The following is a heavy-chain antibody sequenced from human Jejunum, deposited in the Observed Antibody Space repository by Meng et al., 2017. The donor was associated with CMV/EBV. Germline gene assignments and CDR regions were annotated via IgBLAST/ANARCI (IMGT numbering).Heavy chain of an antibody. D-gene: IGHD5-18*01. J-gene: IGHJ2*01. V-gene: IGHV7-4-1*02. CDR1: GDTFTSYA. CDR2: INTNTGNP. CDR3: ARSGRIQLWYWYFDL. Sequence: SGDTFTSYAMNWVRQAPGQGLEWMGWINTNTGNPTYAQGFTGRFVFPLDTSVSTAYLQINSLEAEDTAVYYCARSGRIQLWYWYFDLWGRGTLVTVSS.